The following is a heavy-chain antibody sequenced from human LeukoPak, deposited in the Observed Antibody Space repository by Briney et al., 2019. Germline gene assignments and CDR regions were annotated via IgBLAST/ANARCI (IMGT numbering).Heavy chain of an antibody. D-gene: IGHD6-13*01. J-gene: IGHJ4*02. V-gene: IGHV3-66*01. Sequence: GGSLRLSCAASGFTFNAYAMSWVRQAPGKGLEWVSLIYSGGSTYYADSVKGRFTISRDNSKNTVYLQMNSLRAEDTAVYYCARDPKYSSSWYLSYWGQGTLVTVSS. CDR3: ARDPKYSSSWYLSY. CDR1: GFTFNAYA. CDR2: IYSGGST.